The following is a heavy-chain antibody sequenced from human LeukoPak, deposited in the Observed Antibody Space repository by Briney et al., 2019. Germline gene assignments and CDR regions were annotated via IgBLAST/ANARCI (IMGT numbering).Heavy chain of an antibody. CDR3: ARATGQLRFLEWLSCDY. CDR1: GYTFTSYY. J-gene: IGHJ4*02. Sequence: EASVKVSCKASGYTFTSYYMHWVRQAPGQGLEWTGIINPSGGSTSYAQKFQGRVTMTRDTSTSTVYMELSSLRSEDTAVYYCARATGQLRFLEWLSCDYWGQGTLVTVSS. V-gene: IGHV1-46*01. CDR2: INPSGGST. D-gene: IGHD3-3*01.